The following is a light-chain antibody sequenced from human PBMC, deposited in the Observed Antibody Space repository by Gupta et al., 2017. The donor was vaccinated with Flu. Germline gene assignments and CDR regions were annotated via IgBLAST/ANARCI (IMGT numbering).Light chain of an antibody. CDR3: SSYTNTNNIVV. J-gene: IGLJ2*01. Sequence: QSALAQPASVSGSPGQSIAISCTGTSSDVGGYDYVSWYQQHPGKAPKLILFEVSRRPSGISDRFSGSKSGNTASLTIAGLLADDEAYYYCSSYTNTNNIVVFGGGTKLTVL. CDR1: SSDVGGYDY. V-gene: IGLV2-14*01. CDR2: EVS.